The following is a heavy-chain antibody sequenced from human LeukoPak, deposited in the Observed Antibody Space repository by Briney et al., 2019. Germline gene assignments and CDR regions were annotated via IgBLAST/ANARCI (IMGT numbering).Heavy chain of an antibody. D-gene: IGHD3-10*01. CDR3: AREGGGSGSYYRGAFDI. Sequence: PGGSLRLSCAASGFTFSSYAMHWVRQAPGKGLEWVALIPYDGSNKYCADSVKGRFTISRDNSMNTLYLQMNSLRAEDTTIYYCAREGGGSGSYYRGAFDIWGQGTMVTVSS. CDR1: GFTFSSYA. V-gene: IGHV3-30-3*01. J-gene: IGHJ3*02. CDR2: IPYDGSNK.